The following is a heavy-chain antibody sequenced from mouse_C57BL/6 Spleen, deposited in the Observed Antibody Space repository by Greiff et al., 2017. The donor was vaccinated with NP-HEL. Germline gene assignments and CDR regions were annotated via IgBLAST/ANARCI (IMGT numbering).Heavy chain of an antibody. V-gene: IGHV1-55*01. J-gene: IGHJ4*01. Sequence: VQLQQPGAELVKPGASVKMSCKASGYTFTSYWITWVKQRPGQGLEWIGDIYPGSGSTNYNEKFKSKATLTVDASSSTAYMQLSSLTSEDSAVYYCARDYYGRAMDYWGQGTSGTVSS. CDR3: ARDYYGRAMDY. CDR2: IYPGSGST. D-gene: IGHD1-1*01. CDR1: GYTFTSYW.